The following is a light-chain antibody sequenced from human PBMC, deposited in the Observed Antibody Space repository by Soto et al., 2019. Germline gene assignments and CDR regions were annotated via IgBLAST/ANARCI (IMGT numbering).Light chain of an antibody. CDR2: DAY. Sequence: EIVLTQSPATLSLSPGERATLSCRASQSVSSYLAWYQQKPGQAPRLLIYDAYNRATDIPARFSGSGSGTDIALTISSLEPEDFAVYYCQQRSNRPLTFGGGTKVEIK. CDR3: QQRSNRPLT. CDR1: QSVSSY. J-gene: IGKJ4*01. V-gene: IGKV3-11*01.